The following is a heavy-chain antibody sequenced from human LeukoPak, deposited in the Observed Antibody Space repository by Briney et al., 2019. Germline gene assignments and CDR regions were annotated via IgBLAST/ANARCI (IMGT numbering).Heavy chain of an antibody. CDR2: INTNSGGT. CDR3: VKDSSNGFTYSSAFDY. J-gene: IGHJ4*02. D-gene: IGHD5-18*01. CDR1: GYTFTGYY. V-gene: IGHV1-2*02. Sequence: VSVKVSCKASGYTFTGYYMHWVRQAPGQGLEWMGWINTNSGGTNYAQKFQGRVTMTRDTSISTAYMELSRLRSDDTALYYCVKDSSNGFTYSSAFDYWGQGTLVTVLS.